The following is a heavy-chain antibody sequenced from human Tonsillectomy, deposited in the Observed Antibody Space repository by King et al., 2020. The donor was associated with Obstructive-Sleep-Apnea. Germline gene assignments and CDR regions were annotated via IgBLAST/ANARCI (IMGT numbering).Heavy chain of an antibody. CDR2: INHSGST. J-gene: IGHJ6*02. Sequence: VQLQQLGAGLLKPSETLSLTCAVYGVSFSGYYWSWIRKPPGKGLELIGEINHSGSTNYNPSLKSRVTISVDTSKNQFSLELSSVTAADTAVYYCASAPDDDYGDYSHYYYYYGMDVWGQGTTVTVSS. CDR3: ASAPDDDYGDYSHYYYYYGMDV. D-gene: IGHD4-17*01. V-gene: IGHV4-34*01. CDR1: GVSFSGYY.